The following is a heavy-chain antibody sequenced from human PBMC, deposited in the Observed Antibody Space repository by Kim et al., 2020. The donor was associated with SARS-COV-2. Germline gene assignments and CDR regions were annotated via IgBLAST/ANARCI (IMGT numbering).Heavy chain of an antibody. CDR3: AKDAPPKRRDGYNGGYYFDY. Sequence: GGSLRLSCAASGFTFSSYAMSWVRQAPGKGLEWVSAISGSGGSTYYADSVKGRFTISRDNSKNTLYLQMNSLRAEDTAVYYCAKDAPPKRRDGYNGGYYFDYWGQGTLVTVSS. CDR1: GFTFSSYA. V-gene: IGHV3-23*01. CDR2: ISGSGGST. D-gene: IGHD5-12*01. J-gene: IGHJ4*02.